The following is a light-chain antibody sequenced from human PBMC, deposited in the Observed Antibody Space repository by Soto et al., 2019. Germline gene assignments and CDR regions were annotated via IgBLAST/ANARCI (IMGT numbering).Light chain of an antibody. J-gene: IGLJ1*01. V-gene: IGLV2-11*01. CDR3: CSYAGSSFYV. CDR1: SSVVGGYNY. CDR2: DVS. Sequence: SVLTQPRSVSGSPGQSVTISCTGTSSVVGGYNYVSWYQQHPGKAPKLMIYDVSKRPSGVPDRFSGSKSGNTASLTISGLQAEDEADYYCCSYAGSSFYVFGTGTKVTVL.